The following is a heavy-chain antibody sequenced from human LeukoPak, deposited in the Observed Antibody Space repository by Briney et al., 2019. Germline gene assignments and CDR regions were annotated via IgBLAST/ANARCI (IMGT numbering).Heavy chain of an antibody. V-gene: IGHV3-48*01. CDR1: GFTFSTYS. CDR2: ISSSSSTI. J-gene: IGHJ4*02. Sequence: PGGSLRLPCAASGFTFSTYSMNWVRKAPGKGLEWVSYISSSSSTIYYADSVKGRFTISRDNAKNSLYLQMNSLRAEDTAVYYCARGSTYYDSSGQVPFDYWGQGTLVTVSS. CDR3: ARGSTYYDSSGQVPFDY. D-gene: IGHD3-22*01.